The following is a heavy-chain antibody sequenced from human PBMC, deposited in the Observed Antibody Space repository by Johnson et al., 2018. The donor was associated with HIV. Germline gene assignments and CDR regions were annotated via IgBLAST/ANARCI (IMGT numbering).Heavy chain of an antibody. Sequence: VQLVESGGGVVQPERSLRLSCAASGFTFSSYAMHWVRQAPGKGLEWVAFIRYDGSNKYNAESVKGRFTISRDNAKNTLYLKMNSLRPEDTAVYYCARVRGGRENAFDIWGQGTMVTVSS. CDR3: ARVRGGRENAFDI. V-gene: IGHV3-30*02. J-gene: IGHJ3*02. D-gene: IGHD1-26*01. CDR2: IRYDGSNK. CDR1: GFTFSSYA.